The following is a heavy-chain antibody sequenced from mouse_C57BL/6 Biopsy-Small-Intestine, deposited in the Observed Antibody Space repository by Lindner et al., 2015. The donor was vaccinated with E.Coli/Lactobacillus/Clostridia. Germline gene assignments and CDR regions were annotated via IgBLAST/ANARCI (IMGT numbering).Heavy chain of an antibody. CDR3: STGTGLTY. CDR1: GYSFTGYS. J-gene: IGHJ3*01. CDR2: LNPPTGSI. D-gene: IGHD4-1*01. Sequence: VQLQESGPELVKPGASVKISCKASGYSFTGYSINWVRQSPEKSLEWIGELNPPTGSISYNQNFKAKATLTADKSSNTAYVQLKSLTSEDSAVYYCSTGTGLTYWGQGTLVTVSS. V-gene: IGHV1-42*01.